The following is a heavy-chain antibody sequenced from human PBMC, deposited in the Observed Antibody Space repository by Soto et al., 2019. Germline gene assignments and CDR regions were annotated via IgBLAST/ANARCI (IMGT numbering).Heavy chain of an antibody. CDR1: GGTFSSYT. V-gene: IGHV1-69*02. CDR2: IIPILGIA. J-gene: IGHJ6*02. D-gene: IGHD6-13*01. Sequence: SVTLSCKASGGTFSSYTFSWVRQAPGQGLEWMGRIIPILGIANYAQKFQGRVTITADKSTSTAYMELSSLRSEDTAVYYCAREYSSSWHYYYYGMDVWG. CDR3: AREYSSSWHYYYYGMDV.